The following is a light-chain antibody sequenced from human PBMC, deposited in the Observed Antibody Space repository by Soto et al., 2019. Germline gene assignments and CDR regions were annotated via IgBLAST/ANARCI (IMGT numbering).Light chain of an antibody. CDR2: DVS. CDR3: QEYTTYSRK. Sequence: DIQMTQSPSTLSASVGDRVTITCRASQSVSRWLAWYQQKPGKVPTVLIYDVSTLQSGVQSRFSGGGSGTEFTIKITRMQTDFFDTYYRQEYTTYSRKFCQGTKVDIK. V-gene: IGKV1-5*01. J-gene: IGKJ1*01. CDR1: QSVSRW.